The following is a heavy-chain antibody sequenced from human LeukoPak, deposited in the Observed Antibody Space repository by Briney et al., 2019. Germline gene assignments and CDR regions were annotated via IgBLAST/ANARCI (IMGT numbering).Heavy chain of an antibody. CDR1: GGTFSSYA. J-gene: IGHJ4*02. V-gene: IGHV1-2*02. CDR2: INPNSGGT. CDR3: ARDGGYCSSTSCYKSFDY. Sequence: ASVKVSCKASGGTFSSYAISWVRQAPGQGLEWMGWINPNSGGTNYAQKFQGRVTMTRDTSISTAYMELSRLRSDDTAMYYCARDGGYCSSTSCYKSFDYWGQGTLVTVSS. D-gene: IGHD2-2*02.